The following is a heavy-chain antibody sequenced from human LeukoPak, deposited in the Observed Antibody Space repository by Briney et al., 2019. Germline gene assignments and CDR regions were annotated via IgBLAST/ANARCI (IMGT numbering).Heavy chain of an antibody. CDR2: IYYSGST. Sequence: SDTLSLTCAVSDYSISNSHWWGWIRPPPGKGLEWIGYIYYSGSTYHNPSLKSRLTMSVDTSKNQFSLKLNSVTAVDTAVYFCARTIAGGYYHGLDVWGQGTTVTVSS. CDR1: DYSISNSHW. CDR3: ARTIAGGYYHGLDV. J-gene: IGHJ6*02. D-gene: IGHD1-1*01. V-gene: IGHV4-28*01.